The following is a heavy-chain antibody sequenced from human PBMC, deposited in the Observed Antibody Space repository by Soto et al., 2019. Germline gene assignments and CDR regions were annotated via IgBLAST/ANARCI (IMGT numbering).Heavy chain of an antibody. V-gene: IGHV3-48*01. CDR3: LNGDYY. D-gene: IGHD4-17*01. J-gene: IGHJ4*02. CDR2: INSGSTTI. CDR1: GFSFSSHI. Sequence: EEQLVESGGGLVQPGGSLRLSCAASGFSFSSHIMYWVRQALGKGLEWVSSINSGSTTIYYADSVQGRFTISRDNAKNSLYLQMNSLRADDTAVYYCLNGDYYVGQGTLVTVSS.